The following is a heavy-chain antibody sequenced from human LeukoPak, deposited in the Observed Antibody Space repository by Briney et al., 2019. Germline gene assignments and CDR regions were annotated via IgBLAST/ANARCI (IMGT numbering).Heavy chain of an antibody. CDR2: IYETGST. CDR1: GGSLSSSSYY. V-gene: IGHV4-39*01. CDR3: VRPDDNSFDF. Sequence: SETLSLTCSVSGGSLSSSSYYWGCIRQPTGRGLEWIGNIYETGSTNYNPSLKSRVTISVDTSKNQFSLKLSSVTAADTAVYYCVRPDDNSFDFWGQGTMVTVSS. J-gene: IGHJ3*01. D-gene: IGHD3-9*01.